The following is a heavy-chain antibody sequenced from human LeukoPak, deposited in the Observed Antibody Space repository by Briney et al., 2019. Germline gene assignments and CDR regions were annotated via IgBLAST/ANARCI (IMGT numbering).Heavy chain of an antibody. Sequence: SVKVSCKASGGTFSSYAISWVRQAPGQGLEWMGGIIPIFGTANYAQKFQGRVTITADESTSTAYMELSSLRSEDTAVYYCASTVTGVSPYYFDYWGQGTLVTVSS. V-gene: IGHV1-69*13. J-gene: IGHJ4*02. CDR2: IIPIFGTA. CDR1: GGTFSSYA. CDR3: ASTVTGVSPYYFDY. D-gene: IGHD7-27*01.